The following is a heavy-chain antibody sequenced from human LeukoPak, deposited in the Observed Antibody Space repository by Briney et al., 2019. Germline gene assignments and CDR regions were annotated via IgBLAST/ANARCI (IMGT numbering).Heavy chain of an antibody. J-gene: IGHJ3*02. Sequence: ASVKVSCKASGYSFTGYYIHWVRQAPGQGLEWMGRINPNSGDTTYAQEFQGRVTVTRDTSISTAYMELSSLTSDDTAVYYCVRDHDSSGRTDDAFDIWGQGTMVTVSS. CDR1: GYSFTGYY. CDR3: VRDHDSSGRTDDAFDI. CDR2: INPNSGDT. D-gene: IGHD3-22*01. V-gene: IGHV1-2*06.